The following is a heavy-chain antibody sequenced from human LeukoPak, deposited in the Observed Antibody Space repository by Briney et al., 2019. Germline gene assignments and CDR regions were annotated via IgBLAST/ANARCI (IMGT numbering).Heavy chain of an antibody. CDR1: GGSISSYY. V-gene: IGHV4-59*01. D-gene: IGHD3-22*01. J-gene: IGHJ4*02. CDR2: IYYSGST. Sequence: PSETLSLTCTVSGGSISSYYWSWIRQPPGKGLEWIGYIYYSGSTNHNPSLKSRVAISVDTSKNQFSLKLSSVTAADTAVYYCARGHSSGYYTIRINYFDYWGQGTLVTVSS. CDR3: ARGHSSGYYTIRINYFDY.